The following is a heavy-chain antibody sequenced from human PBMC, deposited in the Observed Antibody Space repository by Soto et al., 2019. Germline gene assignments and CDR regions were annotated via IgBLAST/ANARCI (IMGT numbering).Heavy chain of an antibody. CDR2: IYYSGTT. V-gene: IGHV4-39*01. Sequence: SETLSLTCTVSGDSVRSGSYHWAWIRQPPGKGLEWIASIYYSGTTYYNPSLKSRVTISVDTSRNQLSVKLGFVTAADTAAYFCVRHVGDRLWYFDYWGQGTLVTVSS. CDR3: VRHVGDRLWYFDY. D-gene: IGHD2-21*01. J-gene: IGHJ4*02. CDR1: GDSVRSGSYH.